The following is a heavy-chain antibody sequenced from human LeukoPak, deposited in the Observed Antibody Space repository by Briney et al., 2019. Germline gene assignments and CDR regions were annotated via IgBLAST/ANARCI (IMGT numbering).Heavy chain of an antibody. J-gene: IGHJ4*02. D-gene: IGHD6-13*01. V-gene: IGHV3-23*01. Sequence: PGGSLRLSCAASGFTFSHHGMNWVRQAPGKGLEWVSGVGPSGARTYYADSVKGRFTVSRDNSKNMVFLQMNSLRAEDTAVYYCARVGGSWYMDHWGQGTLVTVSS. CDR1: GFTFSHHG. CDR3: ARVGGSWYMDH. CDR2: VGPSGART.